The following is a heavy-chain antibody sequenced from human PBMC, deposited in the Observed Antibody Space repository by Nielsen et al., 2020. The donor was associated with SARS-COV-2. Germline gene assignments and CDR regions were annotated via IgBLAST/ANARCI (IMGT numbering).Heavy chain of an antibody. D-gene: IGHD5-18*01. J-gene: IGHJ6*03. V-gene: IGHV3-21*04. CDR2: ISSSSSYI. CDR3: AKKEGYSYGFYYYYMDV. CDR1: GFTFSSYS. Sequence: GESLKISCAASGFTFSSYSMNWVRQAPGKGLEWVSSISSSSSYIYYADSVKGRFTISRDNAKNSLYLQMNSLRAEDTAVYYCAKKEGYSYGFYYYYMDVWGKGTTVTVSS.